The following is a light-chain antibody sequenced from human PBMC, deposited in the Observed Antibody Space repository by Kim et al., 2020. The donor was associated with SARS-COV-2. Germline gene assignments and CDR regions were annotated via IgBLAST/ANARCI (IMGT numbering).Light chain of an antibody. Sequence: VSPGERATLSGRASQSVGRHLAWYQKRPGQAPRLLIHGAATRATGIPDRFGGSGSGTEFTLTISSLQSEDVAVYYCQQYDVWPRPFGQGTKVEIK. V-gene: IGKV3-15*01. CDR2: GAA. CDR3: QQYDVWPRP. J-gene: IGKJ1*01. CDR1: QSVGRH.